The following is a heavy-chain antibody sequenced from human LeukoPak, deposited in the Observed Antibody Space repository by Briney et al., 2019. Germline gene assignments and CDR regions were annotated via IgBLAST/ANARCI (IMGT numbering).Heavy chain of an antibody. CDR3: AKSGGYGLIDY. CDR1: GGSISSYY. D-gene: IGHD1-26*01. V-gene: IGHV4-59*08. CDR2: IYYSGST. J-gene: IGHJ4*02. Sequence: SETLSLTCTVSGGSISSYYWSWIRQPAGKGLEWIGYIYYSGSTSYNPSLKSRVTISVDTSKNQFSLRLSSVTAADTAMYYCAKSGGYGLIDYWGQGTLVTVSS.